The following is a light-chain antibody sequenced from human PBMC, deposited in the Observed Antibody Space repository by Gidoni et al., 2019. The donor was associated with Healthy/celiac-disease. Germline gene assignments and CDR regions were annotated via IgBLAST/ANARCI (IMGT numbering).Light chain of an antibody. CDR1: QSISSY. J-gene: IGKJ4*01. V-gene: IGKV1-39*01. CDR2: DAS. CDR3: QQSYSTLPLT. Sequence: DIEMTQSPSSLSASVGERVTITCRASQSISSYLDWYQQKTGKAPKLLIYDASSLQSGVPSRFSGSGSGTDFTLTIISLQPEDFATYYCQQSYSTLPLTFGGGTKVEIK.